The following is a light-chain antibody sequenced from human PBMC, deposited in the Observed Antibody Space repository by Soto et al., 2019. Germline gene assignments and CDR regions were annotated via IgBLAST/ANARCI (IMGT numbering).Light chain of an antibody. V-gene: IGKV3-15*01. CDR2: AAS. J-gene: IGKJ4*01. CDR1: QSVSSY. CDR3: QQYTDWPALT. Sequence: DTVMTQSPATLSVSPGETATLSCRASQSVSSYVAWYQQNPGQSPRLLIYAASTRATGISTRFRGSGSGTEFTLPINSLQSEDFAVYYCQQYTDWPALTFGGGTKVE.